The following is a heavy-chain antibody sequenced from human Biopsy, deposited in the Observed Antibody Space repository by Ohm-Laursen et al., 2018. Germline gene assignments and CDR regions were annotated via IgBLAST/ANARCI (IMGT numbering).Heavy chain of an antibody. D-gene: IGHD3-10*02. Sequence: RSLRLSCAASGFRFSNNGMHWVRQAPGKGLEWLAVISDDGFHKYYADSVKGRFTISRDNSKNTLYLQMNSLRVEDTAVYYCAKGCSGGTGHGNWFDPWGQGTLVIVSS. V-gene: IGHV3-30*18. CDR2: ISDDGFHK. CDR3: AKGCSGGTGHGNWFDP. CDR1: GFRFSNNG. J-gene: IGHJ5*02.